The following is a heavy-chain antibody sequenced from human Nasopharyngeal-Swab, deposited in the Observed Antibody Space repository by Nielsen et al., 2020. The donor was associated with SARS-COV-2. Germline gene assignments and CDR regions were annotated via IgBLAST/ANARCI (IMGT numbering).Heavy chain of an antibody. V-gene: IGHV3-23*01. CDR3: ARADVDTAMVGPFDY. J-gene: IGHJ4*02. Sequence: ETLSLTCAASGFTFSSYAMSWVRQAPGKGLEWVSAISGSGGSTYYADSVKGRFTISRDNSKNTLYLQMNSLRAEDTAVYYCARADVDTAMVGPFDYWGQGTLVTVSS. D-gene: IGHD5-18*01. CDR1: GFTFSSYA. CDR2: ISGSGGST.